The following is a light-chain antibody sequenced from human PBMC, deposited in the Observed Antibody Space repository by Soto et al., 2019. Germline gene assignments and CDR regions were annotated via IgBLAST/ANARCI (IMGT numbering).Light chain of an antibody. J-gene: IGLJ2*01. CDR1: SSDVGGYTS. V-gene: IGLV2-14*03. Sequence: QSALTQPASVSGSPGQSITISCTGTSSDVGGYTSVSWYQQHPGKAPKLMIYDVSNRPAGVSNRFSGSKSVNTASLTISGLQAEDEADYCCSSYTSSSTVVFGGGTKLTVL. CDR2: DVS. CDR3: SSYTSSSTVV.